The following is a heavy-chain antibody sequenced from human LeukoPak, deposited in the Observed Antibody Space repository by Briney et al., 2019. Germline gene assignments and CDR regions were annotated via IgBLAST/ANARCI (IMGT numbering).Heavy chain of an antibody. CDR3: AREQGAEYYYYYYMAV. CDR1: GGSISSYY. J-gene: IGHJ6*03. CDR2: IYYSGTT. V-gene: IGHV4-59*12. D-gene: IGHD1-26*01. Sequence: PSETLSLTCTVSGGSISSYYWNWIRQPPGEGREWSGYIYYSGTTNYNPSLKSRVSMSVDTSKNQFSLKLSSVTAADTAVYYCAREQGAEYYYYYYMAVWGKGTTVTVSS.